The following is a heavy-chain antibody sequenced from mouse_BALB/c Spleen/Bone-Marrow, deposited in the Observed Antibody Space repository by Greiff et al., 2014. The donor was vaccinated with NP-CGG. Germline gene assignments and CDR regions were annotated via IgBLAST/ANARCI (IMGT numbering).Heavy chain of an antibody. CDR2: ISNGGGST. J-gene: IGHJ2*01. D-gene: IGHD1-1*01. CDR1: GFSFSDYY. CDR3: ARLGDYSYFDY. Sequence: VMLVESGGGLVQPGGSLKLSCATSGFSFSDYYMYWIRQTPEKRLEWVAYISNGGGSTYYPDTVKGRFTISRDNAKNTLYLQMSRLKSEDTAMYYCARLGDYSYFDYWGQGTTLTVSS. V-gene: IGHV5-12*02.